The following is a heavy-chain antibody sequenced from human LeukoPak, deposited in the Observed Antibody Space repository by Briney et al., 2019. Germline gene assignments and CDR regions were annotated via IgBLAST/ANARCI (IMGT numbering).Heavy chain of an antibody. CDR2: ISGSSNYI. V-gene: IGHV3-21*01. Sequence: GGSLRLSCAASGFTFNSYTMNWVRQAPGKGLEWVSSISGSSNYIYYADSVKGRFTISRDNAKNSLYLQMNSLRAEDTAVYYCASEASSPVTFHYGIDVWGQGTTVTVSS. D-gene: IGHD6-13*01. CDR1: GFTFNSYT. CDR3: ASEASSPVTFHYGIDV. J-gene: IGHJ6*02.